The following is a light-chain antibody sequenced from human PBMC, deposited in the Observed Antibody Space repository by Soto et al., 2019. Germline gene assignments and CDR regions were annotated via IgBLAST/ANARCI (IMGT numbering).Light chain of an antibody. CDR1: SSDVGGYNY. Sequence: QSVLTQPASVSGSPGQSITISCPGTSSDVGGYNYVSWYQQHPGKAPKLMIYGVTNRPSGVSNRFSGSKSGNTASLTISGLQAEDEADYYCSSYTSTSTPWVFGGGTKLTVL. V-gene: IGLV2-14*01. CDR2: GVT. J-gene: IGLJ3*02. CDR3: SSYTSTSTPWV.